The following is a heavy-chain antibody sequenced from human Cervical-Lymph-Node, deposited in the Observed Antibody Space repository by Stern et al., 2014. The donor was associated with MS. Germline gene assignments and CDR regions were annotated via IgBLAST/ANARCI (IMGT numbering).Heavy chain of an antibody. D-gene: IGHD6-13*01. V-gene: IGHV1-69*01. CDR3: ARGGWAAGGAPTFLDY. Sequence: QVQLVQSGAEVRKPGSSVKVSCKASGGTFSADTFSWVRQAPGQGLEWMGGIIPVFGTANYAQKLQGRVPITADASPSTGYMELRRLRSEDTAIYYCARGGWAAGGAPTFLDYWGQGTLVTGSS. J-gene: IGHJ4*02. CDR2: IIPVFGTA. CDR1: GGTFSADT.